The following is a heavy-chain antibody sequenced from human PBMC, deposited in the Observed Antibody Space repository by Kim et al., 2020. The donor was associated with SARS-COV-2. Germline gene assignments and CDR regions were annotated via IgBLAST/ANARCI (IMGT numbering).Heavy chain of an antibody. D-gene: IGHD2-21*02. CDR1: GFTVSSNY. J-gene: IGHJ2*01. CDR2: VYSGGSN. CDR3: AGGLLLVSAFASYFYF. V-gene: IGHV3-66*01. Sequence: GGSLRLSCAASGFTVSSNYMSWVRQAPGKGLEWVSIVYSGGSNYYADSVESRCTISRDNSKNTLYLQMNSLIAEDTAVYYCAGGLLLVSAFASYFYF.